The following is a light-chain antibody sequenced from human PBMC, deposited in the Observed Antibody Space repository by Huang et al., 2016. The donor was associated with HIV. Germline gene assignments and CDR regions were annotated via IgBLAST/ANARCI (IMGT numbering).Light chain of an antibody. J-gene: IGKJ2*01. CDR1: RNLFYTPKNKNY. Sequence: VMIQSPASLAVSRGERATINCKSSRNLFYTPKNKNYLAWYQQKPGQPPKLLFYGASTRESGVPDRFSGGGSGTDFTLTIRSLQAEDVAVYYCQQYFTTPQTFGQGTRVEIK. CDR3: QQYFTTPQT. V-gene: IGKV4-1*01. CDR2: GAS.